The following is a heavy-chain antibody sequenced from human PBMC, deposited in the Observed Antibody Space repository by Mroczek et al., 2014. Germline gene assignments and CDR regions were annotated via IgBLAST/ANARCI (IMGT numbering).Heavy chain of an antibody. Sequence: QVQLQQWGAEVKKPGSSVKVSCKASGGTFSSYAISWVRQAPGQGLEWMGGIIPIFGTANYAQKFQGRVTITADESTSTAYMELSSLRSEDTAVYYCASSNSARGGYYYMDVWGKGPRSPSP. V-gene: IGHV1-69*01. CDR3: ASSNSARGGYYYMDV. J-gene: IGHJ6*03. CDR1: GGTFSSYA. D-gene: IGHD6-6*01. CDR2: IIPIFGTA.